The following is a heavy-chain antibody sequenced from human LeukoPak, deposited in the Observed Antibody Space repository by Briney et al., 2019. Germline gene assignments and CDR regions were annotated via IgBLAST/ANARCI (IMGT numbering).Heavy chain of an antibody. V-gene: IGHV4-38-2*01. J-gene: IGHJ2*01. CDR1: GYSISSGYY. Sequence: SETLSLTCAVSGYSISSGYYWGWIRQPPGKGLEWIGSIYHSGSTYYNPSLKSRVTISVDTSKNQFSLKLSSVTAAGTAVYYCVGSFRWYFDLWGRGTLVTVSS. CDR2: IYHSGST. CDR3: VGSFRWYFDL. D-gene: IGHD3-10*01.